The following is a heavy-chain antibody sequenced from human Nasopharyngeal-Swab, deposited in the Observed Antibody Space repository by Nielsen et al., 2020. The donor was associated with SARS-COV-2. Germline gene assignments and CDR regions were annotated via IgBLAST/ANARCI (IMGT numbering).Heavy chain of an antibody. J-gene: IGHJ6*02. Sequence: SVKVSCKASGGTFTNYGITWVRQAPGQGLEWIGRIIPILGKANNARKFQGRVTITADKSTSTVYMELSSLRSEDTAVYYCARGNRITMVRGVPYYYYYGMDVWGQGTTVTVSS. D-gene: IGHD3-10*01. CDR1: GGTFTNYG. CDR2: IIPILGKA. V-gene: IGHV1-69*04. CDR3: ARGNRITMVRGVPYYYYYGMDV.